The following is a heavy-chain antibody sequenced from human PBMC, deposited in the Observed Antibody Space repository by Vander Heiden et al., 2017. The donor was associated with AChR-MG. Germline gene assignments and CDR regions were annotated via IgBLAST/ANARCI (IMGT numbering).Heavy chain of an antibody. J-gene: IGHJ4*02. V-gene: IGHV3-21*01. CDR2: ITGSSDSV. CDR3: ARVDLGYCDGGTCYSDY. D-gene: IGHD2-15*01. CDR1: GFTFSSYG. Sequence: EVQLVESGGGLVKPGGSLRLSCAASGFTFSSYGMNWVRQAPGKGLEWVSSITGSSDSVYYADSVKGRFTISRDNSKNSLHLQMDSLRAEDTAVYFCARVDLGYCDGGTCYSDYWGQGTLVTVSS.